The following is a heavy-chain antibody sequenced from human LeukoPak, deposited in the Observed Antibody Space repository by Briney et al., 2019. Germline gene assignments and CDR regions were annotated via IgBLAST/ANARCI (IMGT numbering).Heavy chain of an antibody. J-gene: IGHJ4*02. CDR3: ARDYYYDSSGYYPN. D-gene: IGHD3-22*01. CDR2: ISSSGSTI. V-gene: IGHV3-11*01. Sequence: PGGSLRLSCAASGFTFSDYYMSWIRQAPGKGLEWVSYISSSGSTIYYADSVKGRFTISRDNAKNSLYLQMNSLRAEDTAAYYCARDYYYDSSGYYPNWGQGTLVTVSS. CDR1: GFTFSDYY.